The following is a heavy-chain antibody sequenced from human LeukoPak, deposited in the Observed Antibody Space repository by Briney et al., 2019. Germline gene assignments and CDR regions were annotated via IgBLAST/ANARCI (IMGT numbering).Heavy chain of an antibody. CDR3: ARASGSYYGFFLGFDY. J-gene: IGHJ4*02. D-gene: IGHD3-10*01. CDR2: ISDRGDST. V-gene: IGHV3-23*01. Sequence: PGGSLRLSCPASGFTFSTYAMSWVRQPPGKGLEWVSAISDRGDSTYYADSVKGRFTISRDNSKNSLYLQMNSLRAEDTAVYYCARASGSYYGFFLGFDYWGQGTLVTVSS. CDR1: GFTFSTYA.